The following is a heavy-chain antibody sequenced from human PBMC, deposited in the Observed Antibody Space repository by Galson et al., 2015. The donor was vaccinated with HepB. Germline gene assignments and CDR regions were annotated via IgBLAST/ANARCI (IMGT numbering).Heavy chain of an antibody. CDR2: IYPGDSDT. V-gene: IGHV5-51*01. D-gene: IGHD1-26*01. CDR1: GYSFTSYW. CDR3: ARHPPTREDYYYGMDV. Sequence: QSGAEVKKPGESLKISCKGSGYSFTSYWIGWVRQMPGKGLEWMGIIYPGDSDTRYSPSFQGQVTISADKSISTAYLQWSSLKASDTAMYYCARHPPTREDYYYGMDVWGQGTTVTVSS. J-gene: IGHJ6*02.